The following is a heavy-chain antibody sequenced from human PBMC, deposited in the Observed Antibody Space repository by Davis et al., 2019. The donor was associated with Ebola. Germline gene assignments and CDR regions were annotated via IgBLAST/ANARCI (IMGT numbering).Heavy chain of an antibody. D-gene: IGHD1-26*01. V-gene: IGHV3-21*04. CDR2: ISSGSTYI. CDR3: AKDTSNIWFDI. CDR1: GFTFSSYS. Sequence: GESLKISCAASGFTFSSYSMNWVRQAPGKGLEWVSYISSGSTYIYYADSVKRRSTIPRDNSKNTLYLHMNGLRVEDTAIYYCAKDTSNIWFDIWGQGTMVTVSS. J-gene: IGHJ3*02.